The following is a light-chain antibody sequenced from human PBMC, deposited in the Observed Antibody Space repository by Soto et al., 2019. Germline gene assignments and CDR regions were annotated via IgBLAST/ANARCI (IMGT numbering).Light chain of an antibody. CDR3: QSYPSGNVV. Sequence: NFMLTQPHSVSESPGKTVTISCTRSSGSIASNYVQWYQQRPGSAPTPVIYEDNERPSGVPERFSGSIDSSSNSASLTISGLKTDDEADYYCQSYPSGNVVFGGGTKLTVL. J-gene: IGLJ2*01. V-gene: IGLV6-57*04. CDR1: SGSIASNY. CDR2: EDN.